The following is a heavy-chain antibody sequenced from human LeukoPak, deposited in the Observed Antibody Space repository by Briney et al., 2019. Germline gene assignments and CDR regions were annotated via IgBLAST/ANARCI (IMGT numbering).Heavy chain of an antibody. CDR2: IKKDGSEK. CDR1: GFTFSSYW. J-gene: IGHJ6*02. CDR3: AREGTYYYYGMDV. Sequence: GGSLRLSCAASGFTFSSYWMSWVRQAPGKGLEWVANIKKDGSEKYYVDSVKGRFTISRDNAKNSLYLQMNSLRAEDTAVYYCAREGTYYYYGMDVWGQGTMVTVSS. D-gene: IGHD1-1*01. V-gene: IGHV3-7*01.